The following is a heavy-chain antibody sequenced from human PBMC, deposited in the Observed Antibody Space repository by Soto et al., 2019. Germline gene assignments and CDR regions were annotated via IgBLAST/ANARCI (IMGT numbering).Heavy chain of an antibody. CDR2: ISHDGSNK. CDR1: GFTFSSYA. Sequence: PGGSLRLSWAASGFTFSSYAMHWVRQAPGKGLEWEAVISHDGSNKYYADSAKGRFTISRDNSKKTLYLEMNSLRAVDAAVYFSARDPPTAQLYYYGMDVWGQGTPVTVSS. D-gene: IGHD2-2*01. J-gene: IGHJ6*02. V-gene: IGHV3-30-3*01. CDR3: ARDPPTAQLYYYGMDV.